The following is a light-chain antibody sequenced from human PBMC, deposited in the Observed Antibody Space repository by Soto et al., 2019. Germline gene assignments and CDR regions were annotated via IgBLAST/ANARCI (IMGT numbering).Light chain of an antibody. Sequence: SALTQPASVSGSPGQSITISCTGTSSDVGSYVSWYQQHPGKAPKLIIYEGNERPSGVSNRFSGSKSANTASLTISGLQAEDEGDYYCCSFAGSSTYTWVFGGGTKLTVL. CDR2: EGN. CDR3: CSFAGSSTYTWV. CDR1: SSDVGSY. V-gene: IGLV2-23*01. J-gene: IGLJ3*02.